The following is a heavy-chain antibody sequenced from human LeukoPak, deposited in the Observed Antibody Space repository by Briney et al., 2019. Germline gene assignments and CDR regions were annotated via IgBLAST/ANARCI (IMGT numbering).Heavy chain of an antibody. CDR3: VRDLLGSGSTTAYLYH. CDR1: GFTVSSTY. D-gene: IGHD3-10*01. Sequence: PGGSLRLSCAASGFTVSSTYMSWLRQAPGKGLEWVSSISRRSRHVYYAGSVKGRFTISRDDARNSLYLQMNSLRAEDMAVYFCVRDLLGSGSTTAYLYHWGQGTLVTVSS. V-gene: IGHV3-21*01. CDR2: ISRRSRHV. J-gene: IGHJ1*01.